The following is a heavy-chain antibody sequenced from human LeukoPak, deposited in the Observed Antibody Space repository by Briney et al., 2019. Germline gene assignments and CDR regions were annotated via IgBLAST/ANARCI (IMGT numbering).Heavy chain of an antibody. CDR1: GYTFTSYG. CDR3: ARAKMSYYDSSCYHNGGDWFDP. Sequence: ASVKVSRKGSGYTFTSYGISWVRQAPGQGLEWMGWIRAYNGNTNYAQKLQGRVTMTTDTSTSHAYLALGSLRSDDTALAYCARAKMSYYDSSCYHNGGDWFDPWGQGTLVTVSS. D-gene: IGHD3-22*01. CDR2: IRAYNGNT. V-gene: IGHV1-18*01. J-gene: IGHJ5*02.